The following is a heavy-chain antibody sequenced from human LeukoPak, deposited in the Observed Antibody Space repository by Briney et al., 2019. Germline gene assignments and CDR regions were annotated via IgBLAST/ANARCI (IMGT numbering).Heavy chain of an antibody. CDR2: IYTSGST. D-gene: IGHD3-3*01. V-gene: IGHV4-4*07. Sequence: SETLSLTCTVSGGSISSYYWSWIRQPAGKGLEWIGRIYTSGSTNYNPSLKSRVTMSVDTSKNQFSLKLSSVTAADTAVYYCARDGKGDFWSGYYPYYYYYMDVWGKGTTVTVSS. J-gene: IGHJ6*03. CDR3: ARDGKGDFWSGYYPYYYYYMDV. CDR1: GGSISSYY.